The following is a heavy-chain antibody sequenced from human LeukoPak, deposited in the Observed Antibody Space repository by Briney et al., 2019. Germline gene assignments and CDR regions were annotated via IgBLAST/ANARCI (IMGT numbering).Heavy chain of an antibody. D-gene: IGHD4-23*01. J-gene: IGHJ6*03. V-gene: IGHV3-30*02. CDR1: GFTFSYNG. CDR2: IRYDGSNK. Sequence: GGSLRLSCVASGFTFSYNGMHWVRQAPGKGLEWVAFIRYDGSNKYYADSVKGRFTISRDNSKNTLYLQMNSLRAEDTAVYYCAKDLRWTYYMDVWGKGTTVTISS. CDR3: AKDLRWTYYMDV.